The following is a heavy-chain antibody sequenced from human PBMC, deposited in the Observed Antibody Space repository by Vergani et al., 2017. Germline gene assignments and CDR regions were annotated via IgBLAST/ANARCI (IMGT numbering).Heavy chain of an antibody. J-gene: IGHJ5*02. CDR3: VRTVALWFGETKDGGWFDP. Sequence: QLQLHKSGPGLVKPSETLSLTCTLSGCSISSSSHFWGWLRQTPGKGLEWIGSIYYTGSAYYNPSLKSRVTVSVDTSMNQVSLKLNSVTAADTAVYYCVRTVALWFGETKDGGWFDPWGQGTLVTVTS. V-gene: IGHV4-39*07. CDR1: GCSISSSSHF. CDR2: IYYTGSA. D-gene: IGHD3-10*01.